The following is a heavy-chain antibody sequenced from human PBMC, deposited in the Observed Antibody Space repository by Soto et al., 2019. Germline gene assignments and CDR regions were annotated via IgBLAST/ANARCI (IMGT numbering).Heavy chain of an antibody. J-gene: IGHJ4*02. CDR1: GYTFTSYA. CDR3: ARDRYCSGGSCYQRYYFDY. V-gene: IGHV1-3*01. D-gene: IGHD2-15*01. CDR2: INAGNGNT. Sequence: ASVKVSCKASGYTFTSYAMHWVRQAPGQRLEWMGWINAGNGNTKYSQKFQGRVTITRDTSASTAYMELSSLRSEDTAVYYCARDRYCSGGSCYQRYYFDYWGQGTLVTVSS.